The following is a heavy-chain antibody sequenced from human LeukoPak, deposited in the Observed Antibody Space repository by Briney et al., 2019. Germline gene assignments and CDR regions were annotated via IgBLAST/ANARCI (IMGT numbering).Heavy chain of an antibody. CDR3: ARGRIKLYRRVRWFDP. J-gene: IGHJ5*02. CDR1: GGSISSSSYY. Sequence: SETLSLTCTVSGGSISSSSYYWGWIRQPPGKGLEWIGEINHSGSTNYNPSLKSRVTISVDTSKNQFSLKLSSVTAADTAVYYCARGRIKLYRRVRWFDPWGQGTLVTVSS. V-gene: IGHV4-39*07. CDR2: INHSGST. D-gene: IGHD3-3*01.